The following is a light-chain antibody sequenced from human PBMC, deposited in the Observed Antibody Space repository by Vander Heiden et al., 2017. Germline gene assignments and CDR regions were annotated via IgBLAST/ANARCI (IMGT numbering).Light chain of an antibody. V-gene: IGLV2-8*01. CDR3: SSYAGSNKMGL. J-gene: IGLJ2*01. CDR1: SSDVGGYNY. Sequence: QSALTQPPSASGSPGQSITISCTGTSSDVGGYNYVSWYHQHPGKGPKVIIYEVTKRPSGVPDRFSGSKSGNTASLTVSGLQAEDEADYYCSSYAGSNKMGLFGGGTKLTVL. CDR2: EVT.